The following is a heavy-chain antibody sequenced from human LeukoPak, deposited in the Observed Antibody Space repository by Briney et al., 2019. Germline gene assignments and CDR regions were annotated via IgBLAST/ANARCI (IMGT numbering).Heavy chain of an antibody. CDR1: GGSFSGYY. J-gene: IGHJ4*02. CDR3: ARWDSSGYLDY. V-gene: IGHV4-34*01. Sequence: PSETLSLTCAVYGGSFSGYYWSWIRQPPGEGLEWIGEINHSGSTNYNPSLKSRVTISVDTSKNQFSLKLSSVTAADTAVYYCARWDSSGYLDYWGQGTLVTVSS. CDR2: INHSGST. D-gene: IGHD3-22*01.